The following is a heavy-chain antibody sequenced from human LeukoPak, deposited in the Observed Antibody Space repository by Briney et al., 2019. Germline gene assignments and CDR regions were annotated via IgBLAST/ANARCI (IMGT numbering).Heavy chain of an antibody. CDR3: AKGPRYPPYYFDY. D-gene: IGHD1-1*01. Sequence: GGSLRLSCAASGFTFSSYAMSWVRQAPGKGLEWVSAISGSGGSTYYADSVKGRFTISRDNSKNTLYLQMNSPRAEDTAVYYCAKGPRYPPYYFDYWGQGTLVTVSS. CDR1: GFTFSSYA. CDR2: ISGSGGST. J-gene: IGHJ4*02. V-gene: IGHV3-23*01.